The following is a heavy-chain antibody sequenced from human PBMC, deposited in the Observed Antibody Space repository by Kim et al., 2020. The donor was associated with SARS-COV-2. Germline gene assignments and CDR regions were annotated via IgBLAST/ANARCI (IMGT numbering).Heavy chain of an antibody. CDR1: GFTFSDYY. Sequence: GGSLRLSCAASGFTFSDYYMSWIRQAPGKGLEWVSYISSSSSYTNYADSVKGRFTISRDNAKNSLYLHMNSLRAEDTAVYYCARGGYDYVWGSYRDYYYYYGMAVWGQGTTVTVSS. CDR2: ISSSSSYT. J-gene: IGHJ6*02. V-gene: IGHV3-11*05. D-gene: IGHD3-16*02. CDR3: ARGGYDYVWGSYRDYYYYYGMAV.